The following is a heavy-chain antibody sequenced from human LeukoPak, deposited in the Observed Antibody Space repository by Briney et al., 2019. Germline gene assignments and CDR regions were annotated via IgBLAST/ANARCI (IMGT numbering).Heavy chain of an antibody. D-gene: IGHD4-17*01. CDR3: ARDDDYGAPFDY. CDR2: IWYDGSNK. J-gene: IGHJ4*02. Sequence: RRSLRLSCAASGFTFSSYGMHWVRQAPGKGLEWVAVIWYDGSNKYYADSVKGRFTISRDNSKNTLYLQMNSLRAEDTAVYYCARDDDYGAPFDYWGQGTLVTVSS. V-gene: IGHV3-33*01. CDR1: GFTFSSYG.